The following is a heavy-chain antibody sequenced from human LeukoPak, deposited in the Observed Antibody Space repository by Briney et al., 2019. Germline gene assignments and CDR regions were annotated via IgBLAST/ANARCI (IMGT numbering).Heavy chain of an antibody. CDR2: ISAYNCKT. D-gene: IGHD3-10*01. CDR3: ARDGTMVRGRDYYYYVDV. CDR1: GCTFTNYG. Sequence: GASVKVSCKASGCTFTNYGISWVRQAPGQGLEGMGWISAYNCKTNYAQKLHGRVIMTTDKSTHEAYMDPKSLRSDDTAVYYCARDGTMVRGRDYYYYVDVWGKGTTVTVSS. V-gene: IGHV1-18*01. J-gene: IGHJ6*03.